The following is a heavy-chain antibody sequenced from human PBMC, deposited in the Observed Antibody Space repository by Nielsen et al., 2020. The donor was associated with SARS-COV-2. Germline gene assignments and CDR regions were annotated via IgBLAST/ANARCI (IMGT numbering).Heavy chain of an antibody. V-gene: IGHV3-30*18. Sequence: GESLKISFAASGFTFSTYGMHWVRQAPGKGLEWVAAISYDGSNKYYVDSVKGRFTISRDNSKNTLYLQMSSLREEDTAVYYCAKDWTAIVVVPSGGADYWGQGTLVTVSS. CDR3: AKDWTAIVVVPSGGADY. D-gene: IGHD2-15*01. CDR1: GFTFSTYG. CDR2: ISYDGSNK. J-gene: IGHJ4*02.